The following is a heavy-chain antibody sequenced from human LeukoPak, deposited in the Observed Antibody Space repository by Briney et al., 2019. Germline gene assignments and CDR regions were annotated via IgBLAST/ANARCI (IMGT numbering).Heavy chain of an antibody. CDR1: GFTFTSYD. CDR2: MNPNSGNT. CDR3: ARGLRILWFGEFAY. J-gene: IGHJ4*02. V-gene: IGHV1-8*01. Sequence: GASVKVSCKASGFTFTSYDINWVRQATGQGLEWMGWMNPNSGNTAYAQKFQGRVTMTRNTSISTAYMELSSLRSEDTAMYYCARGLRILWFGEFAYWGQGTPVTVSS. D-gene: IGHD3-10*01.